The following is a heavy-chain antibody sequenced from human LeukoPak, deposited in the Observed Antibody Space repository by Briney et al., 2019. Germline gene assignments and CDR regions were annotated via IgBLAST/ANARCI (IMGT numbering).Heavy chain of an antibody. CDR2: ISSDGRIT. D-gene: IGHD6-19*01. V-gene: IGHV3-64*01. CDR3: ARVSGWYWFDQ. Sequence: GGSLRLSCEVSGYTFSSYAMHWVRQAPGKGLEYVAAISSDGRITYYTNFVMGRFTIFRDNSKNTLYLQMGSLRTDDMAVYYCARVSGWYWFDQWGQGTLVTVSS. J-gene: IGHJ5*02. CDR1: GYTFSSYA.